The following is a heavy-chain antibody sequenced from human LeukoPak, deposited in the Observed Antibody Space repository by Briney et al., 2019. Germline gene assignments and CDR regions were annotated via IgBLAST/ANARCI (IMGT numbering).Heavy chain of an antibody. V-gene: IGHV4-59*01. J-gene: IGHJ3*01. CDR2: IYYSGST. CDR3: AREQYLAYDVFGF. Sequence: SETLSLTCTVSGGSISSYYWSWIRQPPGKGLEWIGYIYYSGSTSLNPSLKSRVTISVDTSKNQFSLRLSSVTAADTAVYYCAREQYLAYDVFGFWGQGTLVTVSS. CDR1: GGSISSYY. D-gene: IGHD4-11*01.